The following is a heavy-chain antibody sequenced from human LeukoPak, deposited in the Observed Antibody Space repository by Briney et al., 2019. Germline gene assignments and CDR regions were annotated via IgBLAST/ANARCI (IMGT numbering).Heavy chain of an antibody. CDR1: GYTFTSYG. D-gene: IGHD3-22*01. V-gene: IGHV1-18*01. J-gene: IGHJ5*02. CDR2: ISAYNGNT. Sequence: ASVKVSCKASGYTFTSYGIGWVRQAPGQGLEWMGWISAYNGNTNYAQKLQGRVTMTTDTSTSTAYMELRSLRSDDTAVYYCARDSNYYDSSGPKRNWFDPWGQGTLVTVSS. CDR3: ARDSNYYDSSGPKRNWFDP.